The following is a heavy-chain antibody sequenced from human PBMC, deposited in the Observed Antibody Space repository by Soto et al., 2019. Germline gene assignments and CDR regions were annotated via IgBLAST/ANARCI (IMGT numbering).Heavy chain of an antibody. D-gene: IGHD4-17*01. V-gene: IGHV3-21*01. CDR3: ARDESRVGDTPYWYFDL. J-gene: IGHJ2*01. CDR2: ISRSSSFL. CDR1: GFTFSRYS. Sequence: EVQLVESGGGLVKPGGSLRLSCAASGFTFSRYSMNWVRQAPGKGLEWVSSISRSSSFLYYGDSVKGRFTISRDNAKNSLYLQMNSLRAEDTAVYYCARDESRVGDTPYWYFDLWGRGTRVTVSS.